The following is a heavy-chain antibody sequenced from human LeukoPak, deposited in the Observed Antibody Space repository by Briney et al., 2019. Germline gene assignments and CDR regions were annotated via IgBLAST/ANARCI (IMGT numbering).Heavy chain of an antibody. Sequence: PSETLSLTCTVSGVSISSSSYYWGWIRQPPGKGLEWIGSIYYSGSTYYNPSLKSRVTISVDTSKNQFSLKLSSVTAADTAVYYCARLTVGATGPYYSDYWGQGTLVTVSS. CDR3: ARLTVGATGPYYSDY. CDR2: IYYSGST. CDR1: GVSISSSSYY. J-gene: IGHJ4*02. V-gene: IGHV4-39*01. D-gene: IGHD1-26*01.